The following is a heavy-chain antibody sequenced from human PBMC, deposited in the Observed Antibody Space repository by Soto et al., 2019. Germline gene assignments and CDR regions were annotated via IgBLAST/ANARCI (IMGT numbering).Heavy chain of an antibody. CDR2: IIPIFGTA. CDR3: ARAELDILTGYYTYNWFDP. D-gene: IGHD3-9*01. Sequence: SVKDSCKASGGTFSSYAISWVRQAPGQGLEWMGGIIPIFGTANYAQKFQGRVTITADKSTSTAYMELSSLRSEDTAVYYCARAELDILTGYYTYNWFDPWGQGTLVTVSS. V-gene: IGHV1-69*06. J-gene: IGHJ5*02. CDR1: GGTFSSYA.